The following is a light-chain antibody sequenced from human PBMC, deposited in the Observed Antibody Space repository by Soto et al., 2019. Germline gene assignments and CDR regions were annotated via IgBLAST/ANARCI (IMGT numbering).Light chain of an antibody. Sequence: DIQMTQSPSSLSASVGDSVTITCRASQSISTYLNWYQQKAGKAPKLLIYGASSLQSGVPSRFTDSGTGTDFTLTISSLQPEDFATYHCQQTSTTPWTFGQGTKVEIK. CDR1: QSISTY. V-gene: IGKV1-39*01. CDR2: GAS. J-gene: IGKJ1*01. CDR3: QQTSTTPWT.